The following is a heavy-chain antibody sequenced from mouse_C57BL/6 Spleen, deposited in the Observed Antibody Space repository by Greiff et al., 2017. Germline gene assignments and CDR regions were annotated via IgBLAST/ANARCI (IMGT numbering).Heavy chain of an antibody. CDR3: ARNYYGSVYWYFDV. V-gene: IGHV10-1*01. CDR2: IRSKSNNYAT. J-gene: IGHJ1*03. Sequence: EVMLVESGGGLVQPKGSLKLSCAASGFSFNTYAMNWVRQAPGKGLEWVARIRSKSNNYATYYADSVKDRFTISRDDSESMLYLQMNNLKTEDTAIYYCARNYYGSVYWYFDVWGTGTTVTVSS. D-gene: IGHD1-1*01. CDR1: GFSFNTYA.